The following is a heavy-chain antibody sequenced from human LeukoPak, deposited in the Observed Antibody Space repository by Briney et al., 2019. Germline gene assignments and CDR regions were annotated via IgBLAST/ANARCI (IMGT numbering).Heavy chain of an antibody. CDR3: ARGSRTGRFDP. J-gene: IGHJ5*02. V-gene: IGHV1-8*01. CDR2: MNPNSGNT. Sequence: GASVKVSCKSSVYTFTIYDINWVRQATGQGLEWMGWMNPNSGNTGYAQKFQGRVTMTRNTSISTAYMELSSLRSEDTAVYYCARGSRTGRFDPWGQGTLVTVSS. CDR1: VYTFTIYD.